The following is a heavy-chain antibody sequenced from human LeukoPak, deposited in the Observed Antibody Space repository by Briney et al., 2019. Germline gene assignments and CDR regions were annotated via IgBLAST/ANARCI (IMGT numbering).Heavy chain of an antibody. CDR2: ISYDGGNK. V-gene: IGHV3-30-3*01. CDR1: GFTFNNFA. D-gene: IGHD2-21*02. J-gene: IGHJ4*02. Sequence: GGSLSLSCAASGFTFNNFAVHWVRQAPGKGLEWVALISYDGGNKYYPDSVKGRFTISRDNSKNTVYLQMNSLRAEDTAVYFCARDPGDCRAGDCYPVDYWGQGTLVTVSS. CDR3: ARDPGDCRAGDCYPVDY.